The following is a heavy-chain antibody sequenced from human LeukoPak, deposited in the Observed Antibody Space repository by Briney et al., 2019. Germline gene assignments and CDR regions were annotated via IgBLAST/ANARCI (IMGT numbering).Heavy chain of an antibody. J-gene: IGHJ6*03. CDR3: ARVQGYCSGGSCYSYYYYMDV. CDR1: GFTLSSYA. Sequence: PGGSLRLSCAASGFTLSSYAMHWVRQAPGKGLEWVAVISYDGSNKYYADSVKGRFTISRDNSKNTLYLQMNSLRAEDTAVYYCARVQGYCSGGSCYSYYYYMDVWGKGTTVTVSS. D-gene: IGHD2-15*01. V-gene: IGHV3-30*04. CDR2: ISYDGSNK.